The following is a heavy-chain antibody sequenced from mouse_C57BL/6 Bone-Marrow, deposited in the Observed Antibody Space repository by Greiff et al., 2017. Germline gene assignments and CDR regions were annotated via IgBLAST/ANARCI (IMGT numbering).Heavy chain of an antibody. CDR1: GYSFTDYN. CDR3: ARGYDYDYAMDY. Sequence: EVQLPHSGPALVKPGASVKISCKASGYSFTDYNMNWVKQSNGKSLEWIGVINPNYGTTSYNQKFKGKATLTVDQSSSTAYMQLNSLTSEDSAVYYCARGYDYDYAMDYWGQGTSVTVSS. CDR2: INPNYGTT. V-gene: IGHV1-39*01. J-gene: IGHJ4*01. D-gene: IGHD2-4*01.